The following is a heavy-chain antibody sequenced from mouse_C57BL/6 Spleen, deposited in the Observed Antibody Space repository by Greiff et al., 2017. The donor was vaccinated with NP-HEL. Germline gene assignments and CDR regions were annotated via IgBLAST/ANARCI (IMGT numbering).Heavy chain of an antibody. D-gene: IGHD3-1*01. Sequence: EVMLVESGGGLVKPGGSLKLSCAASGFTFSDYGMHWVRQAPEKGLEWVAYISSGSSTIYYADTVKGRFTISRDNAKNTLFLQMTSLRAEDTAMYYCARPGGRGDYYAMDYWGQGTSVTVSS. CDR3: ARPGGRGDYYAMDY. J-gene: IGHJ4*01. V-gene: IGHV5-17*01. CDR1: GFTFSDYG. CDR2: ISSGSSTI.